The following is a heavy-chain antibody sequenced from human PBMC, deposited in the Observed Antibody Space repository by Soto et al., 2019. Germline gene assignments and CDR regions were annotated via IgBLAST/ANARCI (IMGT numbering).Heavy chain of an antibody. CDR3: ATFHHSGYYYAMDV. Sequence: QVQLVQSAAEVRKPGSSVKVSCKPSVGTFVSYAFSWVRQAPGQGLEWMGGISPISDPPKYAQRFQARVTITADAPTRPVYMGLSSLRSEDTAVYYCATFHHSGYYYAMDVWGQGTTVTVTS. CDR2: ISPISDPP. V-gene: IGHV1-69*01. CDR1: VGTFVSYA. D-gene: IGHD6-19*01. J-gene: IGHJ6*02.